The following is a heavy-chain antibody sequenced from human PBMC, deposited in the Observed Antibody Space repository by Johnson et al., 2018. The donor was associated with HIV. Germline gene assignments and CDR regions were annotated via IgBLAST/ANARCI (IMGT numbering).Heavy chain of an antibody. D-gene: IGHD2-8*01. V-gene: IGHV3-20*04. CDR2: LNWSGGRK. CDR3: ARGYCTYGVCYTKVDGFDI. CDR1: GFTFDDYA. J-gene: IGHJ3*02. Sequence: VQLVESGGGVVRPGGSLRLSCAASGFTFDDYAMRWVRQVSGKGLEWVSGLNWSGGRKYYADSVKGRFTISSDNTKNTLFLQMNSLRPEDTAVYYCARGYCTYGVCYTKVDGFDIWGQGTMVTVSS.